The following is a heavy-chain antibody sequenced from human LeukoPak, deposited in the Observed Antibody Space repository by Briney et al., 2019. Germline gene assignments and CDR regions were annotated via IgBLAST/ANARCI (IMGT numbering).Heavy chain of an antibody. D-gene: IGHD2-2*01. CDR1: GVSISSYY. V-gene: IGHV4-59*08. Sequence: SETLSLTCTVSGVSISSYYWSWIRQPPGKGLEWIGYIYYSGSTYYNPSLKSRVTISVDTSKNQFSLKLSSVTAADTAVYYCARVVLGYCSSTSCPTFDYWGQGTLVTVSS. CDR3: ARVVLGYCSSTSCPTFDY. CDR2: IYYSGST. J-gene: IGHJ4*02.